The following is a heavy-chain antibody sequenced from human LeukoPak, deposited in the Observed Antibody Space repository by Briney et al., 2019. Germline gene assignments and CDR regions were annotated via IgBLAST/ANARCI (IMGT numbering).Heavy chain of an antibody. CDR1: GGSISSYY. J-gene: IGHJ6*02. CDR3: ASSRPVLLRYYYGMDV. D-gene: IGHD2/OR15-2a*01. CDR2: IYYSGST. V-gene: IGHV4-59*12. Sequence: PSETLSLTCTVSGGSISSYYWSWIRQPPGKGLEWIGYIYYSGSTNYNPSLKSRVTISVDKSKNQFSLKLSSVTAADTAVYYCASSRPVLLRYYYGMDVWGQGTTVTVSS.